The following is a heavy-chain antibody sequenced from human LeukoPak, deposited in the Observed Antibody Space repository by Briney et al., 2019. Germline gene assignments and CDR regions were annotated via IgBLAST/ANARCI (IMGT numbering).Heavy chain of an antibody. V-gene: IGHV3-23*01. CDR2: IFGSGSST. CDR3: ANTTTGYSSGRYPGWPVDY. CDR1: GFTFSSYA. Sequence: GGSLRLSCAASGFTFSSYAMYWVRQAPGKGLERVSGIFGSGSSTHYADSVKGRFNLSRDNSKNTVYLQMNIQRAEDTAVYYCANTTTGYSSGRYPGWPVDYWGQGTLVTVSS. J-gene: IGHJ4*02. D-gene: IGHD6-19*01.